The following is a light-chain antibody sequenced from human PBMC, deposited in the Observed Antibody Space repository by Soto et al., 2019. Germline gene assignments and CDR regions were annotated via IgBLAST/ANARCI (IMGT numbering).Light chain of an antibody. V-gene: IGKV3-20*01. CDR3: QQYVTSPAIT. CDR1: QSLSSNY. CDR2: GAS. Sequence: EIVLTQSPGVLSLSPGERATLSCRASQSLSSNYLAWYQQKPGQAPRLLIYGASSRATGIPDRFSGTGSETAFTLAISRLEPGDFAVYYCQQYVTSPAITFGQGTRLEIK. J-gene: IGKJ5*01.